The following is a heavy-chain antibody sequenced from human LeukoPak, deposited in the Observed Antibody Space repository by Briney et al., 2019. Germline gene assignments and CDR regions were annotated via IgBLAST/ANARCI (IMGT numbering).Heavy chain of an antibody. CDR1: RGSISSYY. CDR3: ARAPAFAYCAGDCYLAY. J-gene: IGHJ4*02. V-gene: IGHV4-4*07. D-gene: IGHD2-21*01. Sequence: SETLSLTCTVSRGSISSYYWCWIRQPAGKGLEWMGRTYSSGSTDYNPSLKSRVTMSVDTSKNQFSLKLTSVTAADTAVYYCARAPAFAYCAGDCYLAYWGQRTLVTVSS. CDR2: TYSSGST.